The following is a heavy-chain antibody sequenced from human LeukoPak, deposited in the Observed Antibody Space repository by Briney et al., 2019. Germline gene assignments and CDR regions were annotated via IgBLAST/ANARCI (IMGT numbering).Heavy chain of an antibody. D-gene: IGHD6-13*01. J-gene: IGHJ4*02. CDR3: AKGGIGWKYSSSWEHFDY. CDR1: GFTFSSYA. V-gene: IGHV3-23*01. Sequence: PGGSLRLSCAASGFTFSSYAMSWVRQAPGKGLEWVSAISGSGGSTYYADSVKGRFTISRDNSKNTLYLQMNSLRAEDTAVYYCAKGGIGWKYSSSWEHFDYWGQGILVTVST. CDR2: ISGSGGST.